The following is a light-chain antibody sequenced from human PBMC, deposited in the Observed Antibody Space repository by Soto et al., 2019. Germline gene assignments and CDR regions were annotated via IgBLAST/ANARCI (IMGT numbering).Light chain of an antibody. V-gene: IGKV1-5*01. CDR2: DAY. Sequence: DIQIAHSPSTLSSSFVDRVTITCRASQSISSWLAWYQQKPGKAPKLLIYDAYSLESGTPSRFSGRRSGTEFTLTIASVQPEDFATYYCQQYSSYSPLTFGGGTKVDIK. CDR1: QSISSW. J-gene: IGKJ4*01. CDR3: QQYSSYSPLT.